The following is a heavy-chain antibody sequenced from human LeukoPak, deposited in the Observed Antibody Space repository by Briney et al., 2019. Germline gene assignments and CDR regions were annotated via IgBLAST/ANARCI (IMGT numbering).Heavy chain of an antibody. CDR3: AKGSKKAGIAVAGHDFDY. CDR2: IRYDGSNK. V-gene: IGHV3-30*02. J-gene: IGHJ4*02. CDR1: GFTFSSYG. Sequence: GGSLRLSCAASGFTFSSYGMHWVRQAPGRGLEWVAFIRYDGSNKYYADSVKGRFTISRDNSKNTLYLQMNSLRAEDTAVYYCAKGSKKAGIAVAGHDFDYWGQGTLVTVSS. D-gene: IGHD6-19*01.